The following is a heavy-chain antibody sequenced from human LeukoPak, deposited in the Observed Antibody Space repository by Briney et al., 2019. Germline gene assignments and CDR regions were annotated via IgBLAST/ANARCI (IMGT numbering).Heavy chain of an antibody. V-gene: IGHV3-21*01. CDR1: GFTFSSYS. Sequence: GGSLRPSCAASGFTFSSYSMNWVRQAPGKGLEWVSSISSSSSYIYYAGSVKGRFTISRDNAKNSLYLQMNSLRAEDTAVYYCARDFPLGYHFDYWGQGTLVTVSS. CDR3: ARDFPLGYHFDY. D-gene: IGHD2-2*01. J-gene: IGHJ4*02. CDR2: ISSSSSYI.